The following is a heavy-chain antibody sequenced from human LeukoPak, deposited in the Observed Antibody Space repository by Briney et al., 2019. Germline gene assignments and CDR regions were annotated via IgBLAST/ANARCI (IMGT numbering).Heavy chain of an antibody. J-gene: IGHJ4*02. CDR1: GGSISSSGYS. Sequence: TLSLTCAVSGGSISSSGYSWSWIRQPPGKGLEWIVYIYHSGGTYYNPSLKSRVTISVDRSSNQFSLKLSSVTAADTAVYFCARLGDTAMVYFDSWGQGTLVTVSS. D-gene: IGHD5-18*01. V-gene: IGHV4-30-2*01. CDR2: IYHSGGT. CDR3: ARLGDTAMVYFDS.